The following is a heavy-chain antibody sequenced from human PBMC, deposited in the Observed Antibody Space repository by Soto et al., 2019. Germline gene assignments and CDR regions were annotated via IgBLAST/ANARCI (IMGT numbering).Heavy chain of an antibody. V-gene: IGHV1-69*12. CDR1: GGTFSTYA. CDR3: ASGIQLWLRRINNGYSG. J-gene: IGHJ4*02. D-gene: IGHD5-18*01. Sequence: QVQLVQYGAEVKKPESSVKVSCKAPGGTFSTYAISWVRQAPGQGLEWMGGIIPMFGTANYAQRFQDRVTITADESTNTFYMELSSLRSEGTAVYFCASGIQLWLRRINNGYSGWGQGTLVSVSS. CDR2: IIPMFGTA.